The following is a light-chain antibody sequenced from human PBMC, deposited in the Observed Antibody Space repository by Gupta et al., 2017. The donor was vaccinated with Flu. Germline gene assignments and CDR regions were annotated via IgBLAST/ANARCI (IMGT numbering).Light chain of an antibody. CDR1: QSINSGY. CDR2: GAS. Sequence: EILLTQSRDKLPLSPGERATLSCRASQSINSGYSAWYHQKPGQAPRLLVYGASGRATDITDRLSDSGFGKDFTLAISRRYPDHFAVYYCQQDGGSPPSTFGQATLRDIK. CDR3: QQDGGSPPST. J-gene: IGKJ5*01. V-gene: IGKV3-20*01.